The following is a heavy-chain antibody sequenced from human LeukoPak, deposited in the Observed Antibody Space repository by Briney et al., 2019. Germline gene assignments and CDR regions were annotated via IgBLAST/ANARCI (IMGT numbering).Heavy chain of an antibody. V-gene: IGHV3-30*18. CDR3: AKAPIAVTSPASYYFDY. CDR2: ISYDGSNK. Sequence: GGSLRLSCAASGFTFSSYGMHWVRQAPGKGLEWVAVISYDGSNKYYADSVKGRFTISRDNSKNTLYLQMNSLRAEDTAVYYCAKAPIAVTSPASYYFDYWGQGTLVTVSS. D-gene: IGHD6-19*01. J-gene: IGHJ4*02. CDR1: GFTFSSYG.